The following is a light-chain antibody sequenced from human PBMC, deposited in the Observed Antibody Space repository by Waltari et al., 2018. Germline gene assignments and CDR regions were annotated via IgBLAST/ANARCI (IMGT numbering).Light chain of an antibody. CDR3: SAWDVSRYVRL. Sequence: QSVLTLPPSVCVTPGHRVTTFCPGLSSNLEINTVNWYQQRPGTAPKLHIYSNRHQPSGVPDRCSVSRSGTSTALAISGLQSEDEAYYYCSAWDVSRYVRLFGGGTKLTVL. V-gene: IGLV1-44*01. CDR1: SSNLEINT. J-gene: IGLJ3*02. CDR2: SNR.